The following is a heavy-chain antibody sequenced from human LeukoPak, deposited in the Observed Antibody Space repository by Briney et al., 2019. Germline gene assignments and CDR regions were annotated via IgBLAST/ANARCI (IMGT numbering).Heavy chain of an antibody. CDR2: ISSSSSTI. Sequence: PGGSLRLSCAASGFTFSSYSMNWVRQAPGKGLEWVSYISSSSSTIYYADSVKGRFTISRDNAKNSLYLQMNSLRAEDTAVYYCARKVGMTWLIFDYWGQGTLVTVSS. J-gene: IGHJ4*02. V-gene: IGHV3-48*04. CDR1: GFTFSSYS. CDR3: ARKVGMTWLIFDY. D-gene: IGHD2-21*01.